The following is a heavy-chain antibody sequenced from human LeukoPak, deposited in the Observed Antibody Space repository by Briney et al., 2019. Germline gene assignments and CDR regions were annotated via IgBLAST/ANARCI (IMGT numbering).Heavy chain of an antibody. J-gene: IGHJ4*02. CDR3: AKAPYSSGWHGGYYFDY. D-gene: IGHD6-19*01. V-gene: IGHV3-23*01. CDR1: GFTFSSYA. CDR2: ISGSGGST. Sequence: HPGGSRRLSCAASGFTFSSYAMSWVRQAPGKGLEWVSAISGSGGSTYYADSVKGRFTISRDNSKNTLYLQVNSLRAEDTAVYYCAKAPYSSGWHGGYYFDYWGQGTLVTVSS.